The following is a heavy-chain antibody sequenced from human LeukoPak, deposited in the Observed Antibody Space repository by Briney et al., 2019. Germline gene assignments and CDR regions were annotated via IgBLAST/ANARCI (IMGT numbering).Heavy chain of an antibody. CDR3: ARDGSNSHAFDV. Sequence: GGSLRLSCAASRFTFSSYWMHWVRQAPGKGLVWVSRIVGDGSYTNYADSVKGRFTISRDNAKNTLFLQMNSLRAEDTAVYYCARDGSNSHAFDVWGLGTMVTVSS. CDR2: IVGDGSYT. CDR1: RFTFSSYW. J-gene: IGHJ3*01. V-gene: IGHV3-74*01. D-gene: IGHD5-24*01.